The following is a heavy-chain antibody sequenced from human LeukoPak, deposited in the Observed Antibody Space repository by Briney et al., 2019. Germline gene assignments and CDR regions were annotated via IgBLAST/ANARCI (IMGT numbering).Heavy chain of an antibody. J-gene: IGHJ6*04. CDR3: ARLRAMVRGGGGMDV. V-gene: IGHV5-51*01. D-gene: IGHD3-10*01. Sequence: GESLKISCKGSGYSFTSYWIGWVRQMPGKGLEWMGIIYPGDSDTRYSPSFQGQVTISADKSISTAYLQWSSLKASDTAMYYCARLRAMVRGGGGMDVWGKGTTVIVSS. CDR1: GYSFTSYW. CDR2: IYPGDSDT.